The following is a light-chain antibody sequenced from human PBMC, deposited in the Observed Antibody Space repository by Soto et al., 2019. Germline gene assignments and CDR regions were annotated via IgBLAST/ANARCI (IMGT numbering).Light chain of an antibody. Sequence: QSVLTQPASVSGSPGQSLTISCTGTSIDIAPYNYVSWYQQHPGKAPKLIIYEVSYRPSGISNRFSGSKSANSASLAISGLKSEDEADYYCAAWDDGLNGWLFGGGTKLTVL. V-gene: IGLV2-14*01. CDR1: SIDIAPYNY. J-gene: IGLJ3*02. CDR3: AAWDDGLNGWL. CDR2: EVS.